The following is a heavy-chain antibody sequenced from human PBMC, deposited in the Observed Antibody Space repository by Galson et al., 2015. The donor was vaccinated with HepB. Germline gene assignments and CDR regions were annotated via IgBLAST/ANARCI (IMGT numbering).Heavy chain of an antibody. Sequence: SLRLSCAASGFTFSSYALSWVRQAPGKGLEWISTIRGSGGSTYYADSVKGRFTISRDNSKNTLYLQMSSLRAEDTAVYYCVKDLEQLANFDYWGQGTLVTVSS. J-gene: IGHJ4*02. CDR3: VKDLEQLANFDY. D-gene: IGHD6-13*01. V-gene: IGHV3-23*01. CDR1: GFTFSSYA. CDR2: IRGSGGST.